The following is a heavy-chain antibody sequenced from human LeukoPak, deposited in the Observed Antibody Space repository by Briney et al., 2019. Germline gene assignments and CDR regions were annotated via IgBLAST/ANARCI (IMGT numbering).Heavy chain of an antibody. CDR1: GFTFSGYG. CDR3: ARDRHYYGMDV. J-gene: IGHJ6*02. V-gene: IGHV3-33*01. Sequence: PGGSLRLSCAASGFTFSGYGMHWVRQAPGKGLEWVAVIWYDGSNKYYADSVKGRFTISRDNSKNTLYLQMNSRKAEDTAVYYCARDRHYYGMDVWGQGTTVTVSS. CDR2: IWYDGSNK.